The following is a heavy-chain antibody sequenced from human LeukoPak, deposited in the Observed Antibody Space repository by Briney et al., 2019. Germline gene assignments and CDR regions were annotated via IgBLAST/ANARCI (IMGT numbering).Heavy chain of an antibody. V-gene: IGHV3-7*01. CDR2: IKQDGSEK. CDR1: GFTFSSYW. Sequence: GGSLRLSCAASGFTFSSYWMSWVRQAPGKGLEWVANIKQDGSEKYYVDSVKGRFTISRDNAKNSLYLQMNSLRAEDTAVYYCARKRAQYCTNGVCYTGKDYWGQGTLVTVSS. CDR3: ARKRAQYCTNGVCYTGKDY. D-gene: IGHD2-8*01. J-gene: IGHJ4*02.